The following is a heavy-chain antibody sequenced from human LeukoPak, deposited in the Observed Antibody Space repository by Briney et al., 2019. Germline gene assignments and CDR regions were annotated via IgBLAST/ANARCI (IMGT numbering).Heavy chain of an antibody. D-gene: IGHD3-3*01. Sequence: SETLSLTCAVYGGSFSGYYWSWIRQPPGKGLEWIGEISHSGSTNYNPSLKSQVTISVDPAKNQFSLKMSSVTAADTAVYYCARGRDYMYYDFWSGYYTPIDYWGQGTLVTVSS. V-gene: IGHV4-34*01. J-gene: IGHJ4*02. CDR3: ARGRDYMYYDFWSGYYTPIDY. CDR1: GGSFSGYY. CDR2: ISHSGST.